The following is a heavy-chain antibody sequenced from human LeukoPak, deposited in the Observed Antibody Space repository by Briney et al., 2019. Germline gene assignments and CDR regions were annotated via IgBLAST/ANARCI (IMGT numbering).Heavy chain of an antibody. CDR2: IDGSGDGT. Sequence: QSGGSLRLSCAASGFTFSSYGMHWVRQAPGKGLEWVSAIDGSGDGTYYADSVKGRFTISRDNSKNTLYLQMNSLRAEDTAVYYCAKDSPVLTYWGQGTLVTVSS. J-gene: IGHJ4*02. CDR3: AKDSPVLTY. V-gene: IGHV3-23*01. CDR1: GFTFSSYG.